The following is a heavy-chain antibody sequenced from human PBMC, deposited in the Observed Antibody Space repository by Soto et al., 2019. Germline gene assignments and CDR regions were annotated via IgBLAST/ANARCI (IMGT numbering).Heavy chain of an antibody. CDR2: INPNSGGT. D-gene: IGHD1-26*01. Sequence: ASVKVSCKASGYTFTSYDINCVRQATGQGLEWMGWINPNSGGTNYAQKFQGWVTMTRDTSISTAYMELSRLRSDDTAVYYCARGLGATSDYYYYGMDVWGQGTTVTVSS. CDR1: GYTFTSYD. CDR3: ARGLGATSDYYYYGMDV. V-gene: IGHV1-2*04. J-gene: IGHJ6*02.